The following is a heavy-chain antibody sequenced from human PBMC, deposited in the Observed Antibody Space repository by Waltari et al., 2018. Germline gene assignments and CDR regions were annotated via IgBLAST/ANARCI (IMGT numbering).Heavy chain of an antibody. V-gene: IGHV4-39*01. Sequence: QLQLQESGPGLVKPPETLSLTCSVSCGSISSSRYYWGWIRQSPGKGLEWIGSIYYSGSIYYNPTLQSRVTISGDTSKNQFSLNLSSVTAADTAVYYCARHWKRNGYRFDPWGQGTRVNVSS. CDR3: ARHWKRNGYRFDP. J-gene: IGHJ5*02. D-gene: IGHD5-12*01. CDR2: IYYSGSI. CDR1: CGSISSSRYY.